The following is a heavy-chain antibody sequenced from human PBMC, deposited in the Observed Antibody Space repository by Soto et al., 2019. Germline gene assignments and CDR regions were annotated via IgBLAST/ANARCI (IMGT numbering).Heavy chain of an antibody. J-gene: IGHJ5*02. CDR2: ISPGSRYP. D-gene: IGHD2-15*01. Sequence: SLSLSCAGSGFTFGDSYMSWIRQAPGKGLEWLSYISPGSRYPAYADSVKGRFTISRDNAKRSLYLQMMSLTAEDTAIYYCVRGGGGGLFDPWGQGTMVTVSS. CDR3: VRGGGGGLFDP. CDR1: GFTFGDSY. V-gene: IGHV3-11*06.